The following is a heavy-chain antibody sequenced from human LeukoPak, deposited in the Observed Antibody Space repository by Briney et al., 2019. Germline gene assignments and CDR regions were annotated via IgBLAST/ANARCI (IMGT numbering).Heavy chain of an antibody. D-gene: IGHD5-24*01. Sequence: KASETLSLTCAVYGGSFSGYYWSWIRQPPGKGLEWIGEINHSGSTNYNPSLKSRVTISVDTSKNQFSLKLSSVTAADTAVYYCARGRGRDGDNLASWGQGTLVTVSS. J-gene: IGHJ4*02. CDR2: INHSGST. CDR1: GGSFSGYY. V-gene: IGHV4-34*01. CDR3: ARGRGRDGDNLAS.